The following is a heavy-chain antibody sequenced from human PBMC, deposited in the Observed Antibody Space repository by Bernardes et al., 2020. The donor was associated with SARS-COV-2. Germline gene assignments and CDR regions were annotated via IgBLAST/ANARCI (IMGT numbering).Heavy chain of an antibody. D-gene: IGHD3-10*01. J-gene: IGHJ4*02. V-gene: IGHV4-59*01. CDR2: FYYSGDT. CDR1: GDSISSYY. Sequence: EPLSLTCTVAGDSISSYYWTWIRQPPGKGLEWIGCFYYSGDTNYNPSLKSRVTMSLDTSKNHFSLKLSSVTAADTAMYFCARAMGSGSSAPFDYWGQGTLVTVSS. CDR3: ARAMGSGSSAPFDY.